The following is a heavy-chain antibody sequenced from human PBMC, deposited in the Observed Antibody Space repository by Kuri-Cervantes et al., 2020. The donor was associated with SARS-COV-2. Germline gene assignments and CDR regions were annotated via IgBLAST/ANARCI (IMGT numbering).Heavy chain of an antibody. V-gene: IGHV4-61*05. CDR3: ARLAGFGELLSAFDY. CDR2: IYYSGST. Sequence: SETLSLTCTVSGGSISSSSYYWGWIRQPPGKGLEWIGYIYYSGSTNYNPSLKSRVTISVDTSKNQFSLKLSSVTAADTAVYYCARLAGFGELLSAFDYWGQGTLVTVSS. D-gene: IGHD3-10*01. J-gene: IGHJ4*02. CDR1: GGSISSSSYY.